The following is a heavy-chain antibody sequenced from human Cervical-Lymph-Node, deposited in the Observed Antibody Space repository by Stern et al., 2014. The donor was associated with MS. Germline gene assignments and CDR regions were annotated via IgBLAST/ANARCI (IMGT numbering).Heavy chain of an antibody. D-gene: IGHD5-18*01. Sequence: QVQLGQSGAEVKKPGASVKGSCKATGYTFINFYMHWVRQAPGQGLEWMGIINPSDGSTSYAQTLQGRVTMTRDTSTNTFYMELGSLRSEDTAVYYCAREHTAMGFGFWGQGTLVTVSS. CDR2: INPSDGST. CDR1: GYTFINFY. CDR3: AREHTAMGFGF. J-gene: IGHJ4*02. V-gene: IGHV1-46*04.